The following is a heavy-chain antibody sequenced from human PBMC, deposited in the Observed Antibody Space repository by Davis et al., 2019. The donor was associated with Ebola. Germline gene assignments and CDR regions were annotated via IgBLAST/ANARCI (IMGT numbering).Heavy chain of an antibody. V-gene: IGHV3-23*01. CDR3: AKHLWHYGSGSSFSDLDS. CDR1: GLTVSSNY. D-gene: IGHD3-10*01. Sequence: PGGSLRLSCAASGLTVSSNYMSWVRQAPGKGLEWVSGISGNGVSTYYADSVKGRFTISRDNSKNTLYLQMNGLRGEDTAVYYCAKHLWHYGSGSSFSDLDSWGQGTLVTVSP. J-gene: IGHJ4*02. CDR2: ISGNGVST.